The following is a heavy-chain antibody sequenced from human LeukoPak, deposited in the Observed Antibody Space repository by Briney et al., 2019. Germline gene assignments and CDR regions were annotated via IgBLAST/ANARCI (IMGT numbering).Heavy chain of an antibody. CDR3: ARGAHKRDDYGGFFDY. D-gene: IGHD4-23*01. J-gene: IGHJ4*02. CDR1: GFTFSGSA. V-gene: IGHV3-73*01. CDR2: IRSKANSYAT. Sequence: GGSLRLSCAATGFTFSGSAMHWVRQASGKGLEWVGRIRSKANSYATAYAASVKGRFTISRNDSKNTTYLQMNSLKTEDTALYYCARGAHKRDDYGGFFDYWGQGTLVTVSS.